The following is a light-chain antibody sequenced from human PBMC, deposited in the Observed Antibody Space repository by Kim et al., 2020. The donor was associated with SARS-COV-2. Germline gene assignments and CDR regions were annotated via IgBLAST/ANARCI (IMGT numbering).Light chain of an antibody. Sequence: QSALTQPASVSGSLGQSITISCIGTSSDIGASNWVAWYQQHPGKVPKLIIYAGTNRPSGVSNRFSGSQSGNTASLTISGLQAEDEANYYCSSYRSDNILYVFGGGTKVTVL. CDR2: AGT. CDR3: SSYRSDNILYV. V-gene: IGLV2-14*03. CDR1: SSDIGASNW. J-gene: IGLJ1*01.